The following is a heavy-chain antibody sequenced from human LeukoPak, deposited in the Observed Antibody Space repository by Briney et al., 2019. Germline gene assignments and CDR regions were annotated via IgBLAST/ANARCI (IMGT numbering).Heavy chain of an antibody. Sequence: GRSLRLSCAASGFTFGNSGMSWVRQAPGQGLVWVAVIWYDGGNKYYADSVKGRFTISRDNFRNTLYLQMNSLRAEDTAVYYCARDITTGILALDYWGQGTLVTVSS. J-gene: IGHJ4*02. CDR3: ARDITTGILALDY. CDR2: IWYDGGNK. CDR1: GFTFGNSG. D-gene: IGHD1-14*01. V-gene: IGHV3-33*01.